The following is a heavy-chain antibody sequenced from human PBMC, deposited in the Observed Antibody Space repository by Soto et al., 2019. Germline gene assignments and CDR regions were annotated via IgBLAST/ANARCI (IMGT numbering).Heavy chain of an antibody. CDR2: INPNGGGT. V-gene: IGHV1-2*02. CDR3: ATSSDWSPLLDY. D-gene: IGHD6-19*01. Sequence: QVQLVQSGAEVTKPGASVKVSCKTSEYTFTGYYLHWVRQAPGQGLEWMGWINPNGGGTIYAQKFQGRLTMTRDTSITTAYMELSRLRSYDTAVYYCATSSDWSPLLDYWGQGTLVTVSS. J-gene: IGHJ4*02. CDR1: EYTFTGYY.